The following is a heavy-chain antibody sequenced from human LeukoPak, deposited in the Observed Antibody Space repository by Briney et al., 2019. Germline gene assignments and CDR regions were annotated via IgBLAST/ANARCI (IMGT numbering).Heavy chain of an antibody. D-gene: IGHD5-18*01. J-gene: IGHJ4*02. CDR2: IKQDGSEK. Sequence: GGSLRLSCAASGFTFSSYWMSWVRQAPGKGLEWVANIKQDGSEKYYVDSVKGRFTISRDNAKNSLYLQMNSLRAEDTAVYYCASWGTAMALHYYFDYWGQGTLVTVSS. CDR3: ASWGTAMALHYYFDY. V-gene: IGHV3-7*01. CDR1: GFTFSSYW.